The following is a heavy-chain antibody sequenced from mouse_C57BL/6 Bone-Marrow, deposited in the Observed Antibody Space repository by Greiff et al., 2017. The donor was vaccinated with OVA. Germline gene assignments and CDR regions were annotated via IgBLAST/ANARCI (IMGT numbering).Heavy chain of an antibody. CDR3: YAYRY. CDR2: IDPENGDT. Sequence: EVQLQQSGAELVRPGASVKLSCTASGFNIKDDYMHWVKQTPEQGLEWIGWIDPENGDTEYASKFQGKATITADTSSNTAYLPLSSMTSKDTAVYYCYAYRYWGQGTLVTVSA. J-gene: IGHJ3*01. V-gene: IGHV14-4*01. CDR1: GFNIKDDY. D-gene: IGHD6-5*01.